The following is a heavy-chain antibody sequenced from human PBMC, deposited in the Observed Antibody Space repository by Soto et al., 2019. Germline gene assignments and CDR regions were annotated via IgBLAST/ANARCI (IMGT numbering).Heavy chain of an antibody. CDR3: ARWSTSKSASDY. J-gene: IGHJ4*02. V-gene: IGHV5-10-1*01. D-gene: IGHD2-2*01. Sequence: PGEGLVSSWNSSGCSLTIYWISWVRQMPGKGLEWMGRIDPSDSYTNYSPSFQGHVTISADKSISTAYLQWSSLKASDTAMYYCARWSTSKSASDYWAQGRLSTLSS. CDR2: IDPSDSYT. CDR1: GCSLTIYW.